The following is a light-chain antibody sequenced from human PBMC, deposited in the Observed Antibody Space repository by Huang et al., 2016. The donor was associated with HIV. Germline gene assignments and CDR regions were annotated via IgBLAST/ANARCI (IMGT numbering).Light chain of an antibody. Sequence: IVMTQSPATLSVSAGERATLSCRASQSVSSNLAWYQQKPGQAPRLRIYGASTRVTGIPARFSGSGSGTEFTLTISSLQSEDFAVYYCQQYNNWPLTFGGGTTVEIK. V-gene: IGKV3-15*01. CDR2: GAS. CDR1: QSVSSN. CDR3: QQYNNWPLT. J-gene: IGKJ4*01.